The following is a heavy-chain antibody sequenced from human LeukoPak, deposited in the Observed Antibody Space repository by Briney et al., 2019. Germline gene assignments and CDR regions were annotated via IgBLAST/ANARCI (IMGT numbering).Heavy chain of an antibody. Sequence: SETLSLTCTVSGVSISSYYWSWIRQPPGKGLEWIGYMYYSGSTNYNPSLKSRVTISVDTSKNQFSLKLSSVTAADTAVYYCARRDGPFDYWGQGTRVTVSS. D-gene: IGHD5-24*01. CDR3: ARRDGPFDY. J-gene: IGHJ4*02. CDR1: GVSISSYY. CDR2: MYYSGST. V-gene: IGHV4-59*01.